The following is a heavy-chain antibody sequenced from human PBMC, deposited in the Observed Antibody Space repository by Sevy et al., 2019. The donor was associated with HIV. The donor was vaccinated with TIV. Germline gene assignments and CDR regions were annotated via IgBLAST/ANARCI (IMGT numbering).Heavy chain of an antibody. Sequence: GGSLRLSCAASGFTFSSDWMSWVRQAPGKGLEWVANIKQEGSEKYYVDSVKGRFTMSRDNAENSLYLQMNSLRAEDPAVYYCAREGGRDFWRGSPHAFDIWGQGTMVTVSS. CDR1: GFTFSSDW. CDR2: IKQEGSEK. J-gene: IGHJ3*02. D-gene: IGHD3-3*01. V-gene: IGHV3-7*03. CDR3: AREGGRDFWRGSPHAFDI.